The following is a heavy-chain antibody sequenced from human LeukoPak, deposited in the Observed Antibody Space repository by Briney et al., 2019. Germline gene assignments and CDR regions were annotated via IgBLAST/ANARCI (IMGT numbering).Heavy chain of an antibody. V-gene: IGHV4-61*02. CDR3: ARDLALYYYDSSWFDP. Sequence: SETLSLTCTVSGGSISSGSYYWSWTRQPAGKGLEWIGRIYTSGSTNYNPSLKSRVTISVDTSKNQFSLKLSSVTAADTAVYYCARDLALYYYDSSWFDPWGQGTLVTVSS. J-gene: IGHJ5*02. CDR1: GGSISSGSYY. CDR2: IYTSGST. D-gene: IGHD3-22*01.